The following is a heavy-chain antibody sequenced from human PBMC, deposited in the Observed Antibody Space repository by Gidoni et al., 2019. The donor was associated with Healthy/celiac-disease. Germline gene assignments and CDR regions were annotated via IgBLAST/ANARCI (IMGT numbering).Heavy chain of an antibody. CDR3: ARSATLVIHDAFDI. V-gene: IGHV4-39*01. J-gene: IGHJ3*02. CDR1: GGSIRGSSYY. D-gene: IGHD3-22*01. Sequence: QLQLQESVPGLVKPSETLSLPCTVSGGSIRGSSYYWGWIRQPPGKGLEWIGSIYYSGSTYYNPYRKRRVTISVDTSKNQFSLKLSSVTAADTAVYYCARSATLVIHDAFDIWGQGTMVTVSS. CDR2: IYYSGST.